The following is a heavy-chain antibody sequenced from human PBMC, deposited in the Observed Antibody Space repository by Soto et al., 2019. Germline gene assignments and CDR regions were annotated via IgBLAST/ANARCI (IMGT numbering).Heavy chain of an antibody. CDR3: ARANYDFWSGYRNYYYYGMDV. J-gene: IGHJ6*02. D-gene: IGHD3-3*01. Sequence: PSQTLSLTCAISGDSVSSNSAAWNWIRQSPSRGLEWLGRTYYRSKWYNDYAVSVKSRITINPDTSKNQFSLQLNSVTPEDTAVYYCARANYDFWSGYRNYYYYGMDVWGQGTTVTSP. V-gene: IGHV6-1*01. CDR1: GDSVSSNSAA. CDR2: TYYRSKWYN.